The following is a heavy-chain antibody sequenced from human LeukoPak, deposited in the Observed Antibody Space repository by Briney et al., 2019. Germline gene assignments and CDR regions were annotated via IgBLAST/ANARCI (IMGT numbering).Heavy chain of an antibody. D-gene: IGHD2-15*01. J-gene: IGHJ4*02. Sequence: GGSLRLSCAASGFTFSSYSMNWVRQAPGKGLEWVSYISSSSSTIYYADSVKGRFTISRDNAKNTLYLQMNSLRAEDTAVYYCARDRYCSGGSCYLLDYWGQGTLVTVSS. CDR1: GFTFSSYS. CDR3: ARDRYCSGGSCYLLDY. CDR2: ISSSSSTI. V-gene: IGHV3-48*04.